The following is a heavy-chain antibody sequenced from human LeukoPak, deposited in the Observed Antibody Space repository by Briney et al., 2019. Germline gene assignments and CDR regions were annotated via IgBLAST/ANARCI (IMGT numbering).Heavy chain of an antibody. V-gene: IGHV3-21*01. CDR2: ISSSSSDI. D-gene: IGHD3-10*01. J-gene: IGHJ4*02. CDR1: GSTFSSHA. CDR3: ARDRGTMVRGEQGDY. Sequence: NPGGSLRLSCAASGSTFSSHAMNWVRQAPGKGLEWVSSISSSSSDIYYADSVKGRFTISRDNAKNSLYLQMNSLRAEDTAVYYCARDRGTMVRGEQGDYWGQGTLVTVSS.